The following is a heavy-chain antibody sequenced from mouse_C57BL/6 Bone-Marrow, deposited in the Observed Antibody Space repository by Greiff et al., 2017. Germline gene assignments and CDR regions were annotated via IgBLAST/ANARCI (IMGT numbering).Heavy chain of an antibody. J-gene: IGHJ4*01. V-gene: IGHV5-6*02. CDR2: ISSGGSYT. CDR3: ARRLDGGLAMDY. Sequence: EVKLMESGGDLVKPGGSLKLSCAASGFTFSSYCMSWVRQTPDKRLEWVATISSGGSYTYYPDSVKGRFTISRDNAKNTLYLQMSSLKSEDTAMDYGARRLDGGLAMDYWGQGTSVTVSS. D-gene: IGHD3-1*01. CDR1: GFTFSSYC.